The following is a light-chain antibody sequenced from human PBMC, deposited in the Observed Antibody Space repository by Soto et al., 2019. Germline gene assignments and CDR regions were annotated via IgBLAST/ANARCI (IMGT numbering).Light chain of an antibody. Sequence: QSVLTQPPSVSAAPGQKVTISCSGNSSNIGSNDVSWYQQLPGKAPKLLIYENSQRPSGIPDRFSGSKSGTSAPLGITGLQTGDEADYYCGTWDSSLIALFGTGTKVTVL. CDR3: GTWDSSLIAL. V-gene: IGLV1-51*02. J-gene: IGLJ1*01. CDR2: ENS. CDR1: SSNIGSND.